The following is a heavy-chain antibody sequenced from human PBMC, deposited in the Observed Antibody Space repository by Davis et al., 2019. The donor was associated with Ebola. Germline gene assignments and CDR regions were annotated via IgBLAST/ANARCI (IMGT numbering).Heavy chain of an antibody. D-gene: IGHD2-21*01. Sequence: GESLKISCAASGFTFSSYAMSWVRQAPGKGLEWVSAISGSGGSTYYADSVKGRFTISRDNSKNMLYLQMNSLRAEDTAVYYCARAPDAIWYYYYYMDVWGKGTTVTVSS. J-gene: IGHJ6*03. V-gene: IGHV3-23*01. CDR3: ARAPDAIWYYYYYMDV. CDR2: ISGSGGST. CDR1: GFTFSSYA.